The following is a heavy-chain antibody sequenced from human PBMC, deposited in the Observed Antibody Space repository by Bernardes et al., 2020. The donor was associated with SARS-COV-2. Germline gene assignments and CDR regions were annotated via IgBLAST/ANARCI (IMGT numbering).Heavy chain of an antibody. Sequence: SETLSLTCTVSGGSISSYYWSWIRQPPGKGLEWIGYIYYSGSTNYNPSLKSRVTISVDTSKNQFSLKLSSVTAADTAVYYCAREGKGGYSYGYPFDYWGQGTLVTVSS. D-gene: IGHD5-18*01. J-gene: IGHJ4*02. CDR2: IYYSGST. CDR3: AREGKGGYSYGYPFDY. V-gene: IGHV4-59*01. CDR1: GGSISSYY.